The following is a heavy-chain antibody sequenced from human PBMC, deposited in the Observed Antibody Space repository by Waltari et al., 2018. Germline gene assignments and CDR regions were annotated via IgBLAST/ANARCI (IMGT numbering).Heavy chain of an antibody. J-gene: IGHJ4*02. D-gene: IGHD2-8*01. CDR1: GDSLSSRNYF. CDR2: IYYPGNT. V-gene: IGHV4-39*07. Sequence: QPLLQESGPGLVKPSETLSLTCSVSGDSLSSRNYFVGWIRQPPGKGLQWIGSIYYPGNTYYNPSLKSRLTISRDTSKNQFSLKLASVTAADTAGSFCASGGGYTNGWDYWGQGTPVTVSS. CDR3: ASGGGYTNGWDY.